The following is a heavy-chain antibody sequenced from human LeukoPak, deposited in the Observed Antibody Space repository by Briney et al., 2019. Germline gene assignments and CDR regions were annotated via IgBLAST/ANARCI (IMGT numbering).Heavy chain of an antibody. V-gene: IGHV3-7*01. Sequence: PGGSLRLSCAASGFTFRQYWMSWVRQAPGKGLEWVANMNQDGREKYYVDSVKGRFTISRDNAKNSLYLQMNSLRADDTAVYYCATDDYGPAGYGGQGTLVTVSS. D-gene: IGHD4-17*01. CDR1: GFTFRQYW. CDR2: MNQDGREK. CDR3: ATDDYGPAGY. J-gene: IGHJ4*02.